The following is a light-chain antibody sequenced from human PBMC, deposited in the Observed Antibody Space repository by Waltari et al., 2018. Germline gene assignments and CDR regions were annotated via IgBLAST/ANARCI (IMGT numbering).Light chain of an antibody. CDR3: VLYMGSGIWV. CDR2: STH. J-gene: IGLJ3*02. V-gene: IGLV8-61*01. Sequence: QTVVTQEPSFSVSPGGTVPLTCGLSSGSVSPTSYPSWYQQTPGQAPRTLIYSTHTRSSGVPDRFSGSILGNKAALTITGAQADDESDYYCVLYMGSGIWVFGGGTKLTVL. CDR1: SGSVSPTSY.